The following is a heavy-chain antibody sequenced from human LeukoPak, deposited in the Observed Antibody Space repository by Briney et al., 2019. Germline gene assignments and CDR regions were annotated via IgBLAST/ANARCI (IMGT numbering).Heavy chain of an antibody. D-gene: IGHD4-23*01. V-gene: IGHV3-30-3*01. CDR2: ISYDGSNK. CDR1: GFTFSSYP. CDR3: ARDLTVVPDLFDY. J-gene: IGHJ4*02. Sequence: GGSLRLSCAASGFTFSSYPMHWVRQAPGKGLEWVAFISYDGSNKYYADSVRGRFTISRDNSKNTLYLQMNSLRAEDTAVYYCARDLTVVPDLFDYWGQGTLVTVSS.